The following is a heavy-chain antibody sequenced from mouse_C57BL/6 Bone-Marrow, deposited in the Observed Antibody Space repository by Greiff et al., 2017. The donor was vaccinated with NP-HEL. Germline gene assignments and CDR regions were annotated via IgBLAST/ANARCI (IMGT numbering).Heavy chain of an antibody. J-gene: IGHJ2*01. D-gene: IGHD2-2*01. CDR3: TIGWLLDY. Sequence: EVQLQQSGAELVRPGASVKLSCTASGFNIKDDYMHWVKQRPEQGLEWIGWIDPENGDTEYASKFQGKATITADTSSNTAYLQISSLTSEDTAVYYCTIGWLLDYWGQGTTLTVSS. CDR2: IDPENGDT. V-gene: IGHV14-4*01. CDR1: GFNIKDDY.